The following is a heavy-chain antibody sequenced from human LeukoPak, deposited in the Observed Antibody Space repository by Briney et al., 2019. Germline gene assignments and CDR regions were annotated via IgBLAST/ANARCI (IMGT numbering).Heavy chain of an antibody. CDR1: GFTFRNYG. V-gene: IGHV3-23*01. Sequence: GGTLRLSCLASGFTFRNYGMSWVRQAPGRGLEWVSAISGSTASTYYADSVKGRFTISRDNAKNSLYLQMNSLRAEDTAVYYCARDYYASGSLDYWGQGTLVTVSS. CDR2: ISGSTAST. CDR3: ARDYYASGSLDY. J-gene: IGHJ4*02. D-gene: IGHD3-10*01.